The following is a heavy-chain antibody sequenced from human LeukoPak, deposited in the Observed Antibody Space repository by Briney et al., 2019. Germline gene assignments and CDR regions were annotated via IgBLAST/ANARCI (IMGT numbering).Heavy chain of an antibody. V-gene: IGHV3-21*01. J-gene: IGHJ4*02. CDR3: ASTTGLYSFDY. CDR2: ISSSSSYM. D-gene: IGHD1-1*01. Sequence: GGSLRLSCAASGFTFSSYSMNWVRQAPGKGLEWVSCISSSSSYMLYADSVKGRFTISRDNARNSLYLQMNSLRAEDTAVYYCASTTGLYSFDYWGQGTLVTVSS. CDR1: GFTFSSYS.